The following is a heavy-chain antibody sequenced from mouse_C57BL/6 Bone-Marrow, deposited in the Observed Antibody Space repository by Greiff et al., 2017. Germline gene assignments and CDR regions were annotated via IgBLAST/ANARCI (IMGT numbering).Heavy chain of an antibody. Sequence: QVHVKQPGAELVRPGSSVKLSCKASGYTFTSYWMHWVKQRPIQGLEWIGNIDPSDSETHYNQKFKDKATLTVDKSSSTAYMQLSSLTSEDSAVYYCARLSTVVATDYWGQGTTLTVSS. CDR1: GYTFTSYW. J-gene: IGHJ2*01. V-gene: IGHV1-52*01. CDR3: ARLSTVVATDY. CDR2: IDPSDSET. D-gene: IGHD1-1*01.